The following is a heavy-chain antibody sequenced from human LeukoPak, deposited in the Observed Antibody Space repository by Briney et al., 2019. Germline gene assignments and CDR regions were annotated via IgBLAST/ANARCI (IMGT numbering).Heavy chain of an antibody. V-gene: IGHV4-34*01. CDR3: ARVVLRDYYDSSGYSLDY. CDR1: GGSFGGYY. CDR2: INHSGST. J-gene: IGHJ4*02. D-gene: IGHD3-22*01. Sequence: SETLSLTCAVYGGSFGGYYWSWIRQPPGKGLEWIGEINHSGSTNYNPSLKSRVTISVDTSKNQFSLKLSSVTAADTAVYYCARVVLRDYYDSSGYSLDYWGQGTLVTVSS.